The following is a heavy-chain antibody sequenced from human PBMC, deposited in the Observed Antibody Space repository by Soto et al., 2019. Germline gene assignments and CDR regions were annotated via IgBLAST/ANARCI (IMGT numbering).Heavy chain of an antibody. CDR2: ISRNTGRV. D-gene: IGHD3-16*01. J-gene: IGHJ6*02. Sequence: EVQLVESGGGLVQPGMSLRLSCTASGFTFDDYAMHWVRQAPGKGLEWVSGISRNTGRVGYADSVKGRFAISRDNAKNSIYLQLNSLRPDDTAVYYCAQEDTTSSFFFYVAMDVWGQGTTVTVSS. CDR1: GFTFDDYA. V-gene: IGHV3-9*01. CDR3: AQEDTTSSFFFYVAMDV.